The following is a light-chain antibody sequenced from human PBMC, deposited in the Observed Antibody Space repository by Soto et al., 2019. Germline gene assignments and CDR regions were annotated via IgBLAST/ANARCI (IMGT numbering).Light chain of an antibody. Sequence: DIQMTQSPSTLSASVVDRVTITCLASQSISSWLAWYQQKPWKAPTLLIYDASSLESGVPSRFSGSGSGTEFTLTISSLQPDDFATYYCQQYYTYWPTFGQGTKVDIK. J-gene: IGKJ1*01. CDR3: QQYYTYWPT. CDR1: QSISSW. V-gene: IGKV1-5*01. CDR2: DAS.